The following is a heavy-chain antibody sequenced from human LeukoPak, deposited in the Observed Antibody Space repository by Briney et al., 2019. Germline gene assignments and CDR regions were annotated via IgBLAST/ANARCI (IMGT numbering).Heavy chain of an antibody. CDR2: ISGSGGDT. Sequence: GGSLRLSCAASGFTFSSDDMSWGRQAPGKGREGGSAISGSGGDTYYADSVKGRFTISRDNSKNTLYLQMNSLRAEDTAVYYCAKDEDQYQLLPVSGMDVWGQGTTVTVSS. CDR3: AKDEDQYQLLPVSGMDV. D-gene: IGHD2-2*01. CDR1: GFTFSSDD. V-gene: IGHV3-23*01. J-gene: IGHJ6*02.